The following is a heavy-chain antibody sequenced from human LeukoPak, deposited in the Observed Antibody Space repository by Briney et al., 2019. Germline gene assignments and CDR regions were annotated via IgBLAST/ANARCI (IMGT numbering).Heavy chain of an antibody. CDR2: ISSSSSYI. D-gene: IGHD6-19*01. CDR3: ARRTGYSSGWYPFSFDY. V-gene: IGHV3-21*01. J-gene: IGHJ4*02. CDR1: GFTFSSYG. Sequence: GGSLRLSCAASGFTFSSYGMHWVRQAPGKGLEWVSSISSSSSYIYYADSVKGRFTISRDNAKNSLYLQTNSLRAEDTAVYYCARRTGYSSGWYPFSFDYWGQGTLVTVSS.